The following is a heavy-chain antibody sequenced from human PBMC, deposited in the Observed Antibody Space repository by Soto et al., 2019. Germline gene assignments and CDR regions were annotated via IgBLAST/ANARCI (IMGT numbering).Heavy chain of an antibody. D-gene: IGHD3-22*01. CDR3: ARDSSGYYFDF. Sequence: EAQLVESGGGLVQPGGSLRLSCAASGFTVSSNYMSWVRQAPGKGLEWVSVIYSGGSTYYADSVKGRFTISRYSSKNTLYLQMNSMRAEDTAVYYCARDSSGYYFDFWGQGTLVTVSS. J-gene: IGHJ4*02. CDR2: IYSGGST. CDR1: GFTVSSNY. V-gene: IGHV3-66*01.